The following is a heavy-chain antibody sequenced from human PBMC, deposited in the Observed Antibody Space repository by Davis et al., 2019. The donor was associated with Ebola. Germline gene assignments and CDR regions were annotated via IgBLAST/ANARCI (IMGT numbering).Heavy chain of an antibody. V-gene: IGHV4-34*01. J-gene: IGHJ6*02. CDR3: ARSRKIAVGYYYYYYGMDV. CDR2: INHSGST. CDR1: GGSFSGYY. Sequence: MPSETLSLTCAVYGGSFSGYYWSWIRQPPGKGLEWIGEINHSGSTNYNPSLKSRVTISVDTSKNQFSLKLSSVTAADTAVYYCARSRKIAVGYYYYYYGMDVWGQGTTVTVSS. D-gene: IGHD6-19*01.